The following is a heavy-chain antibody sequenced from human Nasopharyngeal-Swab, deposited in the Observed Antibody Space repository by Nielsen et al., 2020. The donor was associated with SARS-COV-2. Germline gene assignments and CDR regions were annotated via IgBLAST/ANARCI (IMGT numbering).Heavy chain of an antibody. CDR3: ARKGASDY. J-gene: IGHJ4*02. D-gene: IGHD3-16*01. Sequence: WVRQAPGQGLEWMGIINPKGGSTNYAQKFLGRITMTRDTPTTTVYMELNSLTSEDTAVYYCARKGASDYWGQGTLVTVSS. V-gene: IGHV1-46*01. CDR2: INPKGGST.